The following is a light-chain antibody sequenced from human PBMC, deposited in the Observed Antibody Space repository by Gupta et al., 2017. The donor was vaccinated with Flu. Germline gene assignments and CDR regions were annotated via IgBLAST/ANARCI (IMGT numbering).Light chain of an antibody. V-gene: IGKV2-28*01. CDR1: QSRLHSNGYHY. CDR3: KQALQTPLT. Sequence: IVMPPSPLSLPVPPGEPASISCRSSQSRLHSNGYHYLDWYLQKPGQSPQLLIYLGSNRASGVPDRFSGSGSGTDFTLKISRVEAEDVGVYYCKQALQTPLTFGGGTKVEIK. CDR2: LGS. J-gene: IGKJ4*01.